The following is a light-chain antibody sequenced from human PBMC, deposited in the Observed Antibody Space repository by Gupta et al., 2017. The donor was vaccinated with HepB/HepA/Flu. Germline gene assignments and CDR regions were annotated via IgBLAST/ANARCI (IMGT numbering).Light chain of an antibody. V-gene: IGKV1-27*01. Sequence: VGDRVTITCRASQGISNYLAWYQQKPGKVPKLLIYAASTLQSGVPSRFSGSGSGTDFTLTISSLQPEDVATYYCQKYNSASRTFGPGTKVDIK. CDR1: QGISNY. CDR3: QKYNSASRT. J-gene: IGKJ3*01. CDR2: AAS.